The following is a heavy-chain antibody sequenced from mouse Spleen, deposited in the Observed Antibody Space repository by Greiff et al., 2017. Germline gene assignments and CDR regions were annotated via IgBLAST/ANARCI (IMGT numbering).Heavy chain of an antibody. D-gene: IGHD1-1*01. CDR2: IDPSDSYT. V-gene: IGHV1-69*01. CDR3: ARYYGSSYGWFAY. CDR1: GYTFTSYW. J-gene: IGHJ3*01. Sequence: VQLQQPGAELVMPGASVKLSCKASGYTFTSYWMHWVKQRPGQGLQWIGEIDPSDSYTNYNQKFKGKATLTVDKSSSTAYMQLSSLTSEDSAVYYCARYYGSSYGWFAYWGQGTLVTVSA.